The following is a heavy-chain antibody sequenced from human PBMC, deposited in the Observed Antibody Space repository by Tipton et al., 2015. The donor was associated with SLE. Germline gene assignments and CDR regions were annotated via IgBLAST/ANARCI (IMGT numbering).Heavy chain of an antibody. CDR2: NSGTT. CDR1: GFSISSSSYT. J-gene: IGHJ5*02. D-gene: IGHD4-17*01. CDR3: ARLPTGFPNWFDP. V-gene: IGHV4-39*01. Sequence: TLSLTCTVSGFSISSSSYTWGWIRQPPGKGLEWIGTNSGTTYYNPSLRSRVTISVDTSKNQFSLKLSSVTAADTAVYYCARLPTGFPNWFDPWGQGTLVTVSS.